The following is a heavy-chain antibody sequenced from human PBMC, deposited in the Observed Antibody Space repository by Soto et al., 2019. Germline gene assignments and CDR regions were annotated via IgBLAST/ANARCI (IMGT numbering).Heavy chain of an antibody. CDR3: ARHIVLMVYAVPKDAFDI. V-gene: IGHV4-34*01. CDR1: GGSFSGYY. Sequence: QVQLQQWGAGLLKPSETLSLTCDVYGGSFSGYYWSWIRQPPGKGLEWIGEINHSGSTNYNPSLKSRVTISVDTSKNQFSLKLSSVTAADTAVYYCARHIVLMVYAVPKDAFDIWGQGTMVTVSS. D-gene: IGHD2-8*01. J-gene: IGHJ3*02. CDR2: INHSGST.